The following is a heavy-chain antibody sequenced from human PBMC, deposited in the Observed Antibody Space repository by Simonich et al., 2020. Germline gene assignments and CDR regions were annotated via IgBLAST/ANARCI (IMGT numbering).Heavy chain of an antibody. Sequence: GGGLVQPGGSLRLSCAASGFTFRSYAMSWVRQAPGKVLEWVSAISGSGGSTYYADSVKGRFTISRDNSKNTLYLKMNSLRAEDTAVYYCAKDLGERITMIVVVIDAFDIWGQGTMVTVSS. J-gene: IGHJ3*02. CDR3: AKDLGERITMIVVVIDAFDI. V-gene: IGHV3-23*01. CDR2: ISGSGGST. D-gene: IGHD3-22*01. CDR1: GFTFRSYA.